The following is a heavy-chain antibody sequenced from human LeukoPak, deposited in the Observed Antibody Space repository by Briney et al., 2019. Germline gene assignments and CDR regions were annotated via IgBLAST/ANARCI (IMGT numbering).Heavy chain of an antibody. CDR2: MNPNRGNT. J-gene: IGHJ4*02. V-gene: IGHV1-8*01. Sequence: ASVKVSCKASGYTFTSYDINRVRQATGQGLEWVGWMNPNRGNTGYAQKLQGRVTMTRNTSISTAYMELSSLRSEDTAVYYCARAVRAYGSGSYASGYWGQGTLVTVSS. CDR3: ARAVRAYGSGSYASGY. D-gene: IGHD3-10*01. CDR1: GYTFTSYD.